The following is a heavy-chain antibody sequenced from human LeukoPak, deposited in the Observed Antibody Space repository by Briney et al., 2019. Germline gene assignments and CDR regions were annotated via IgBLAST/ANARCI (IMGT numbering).Heavy chain of an antibody. J-gene: IGHJ5*02. V-gene: IGHV1-69*13. D-gene: IGHD3-22*01. Sequence: ASVKVSCKASGGTFSSYAISWVRQAPGQGLEWMGGIIPIFGTANYAQKFQGRVTITADESTSTAYMELSSLRSEDTAVYYCARELATYYYDSSGYYPKWFDPWGQGTLVTVSS. CDR1: GGTFSSYA. CDR2: IIPIFGTA. CDR3: ARELATYYYDSSGYYPKWFDP.